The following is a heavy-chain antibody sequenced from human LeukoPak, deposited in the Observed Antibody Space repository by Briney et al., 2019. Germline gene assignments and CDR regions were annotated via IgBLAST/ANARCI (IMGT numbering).Heavy chain of an antibody. CDR1: GFTFSDYY. V-gene: IGHV3-11*01. J-gene: IGHJ5*02. Sequence: GGSLRLSCAASGFTFSDYYMSWIRQAPGKVLEWDSYISSGGRTIYYADSVKGRFTISRDNAKNSLYLQMNSLRAEDTAIYYCARDQERITMVRGVAKPNWFDPWGQGTLVTVSS. D-gene: IGHD3-10*01. CDR2: ISSGGRTI. CDR3: ARDQERITMVRGVAKPNWFDP.